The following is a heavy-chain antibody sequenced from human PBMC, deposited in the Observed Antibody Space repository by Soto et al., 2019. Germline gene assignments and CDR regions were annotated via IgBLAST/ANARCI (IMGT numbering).Heavy chain of an antibody. Sequence: PGGSLRLSCAASGFTFSSYWMHWVRQAPGKGLVWVSRINSDGSSTSYADSVKGRFTISRDNFKNMLYLQMNSLRAEDTAVYYCAKHDFWTLYNTGLDSWGQGTLVTVSS. J-gene: IGHJ4*02. D-gene: IGHD3-3*01. CDR2: INSDGSST. CDR3: AKHDFWTLYNTGLDS. V-gene: IGHV3-74*01. CDR1: GFTFSSYW.